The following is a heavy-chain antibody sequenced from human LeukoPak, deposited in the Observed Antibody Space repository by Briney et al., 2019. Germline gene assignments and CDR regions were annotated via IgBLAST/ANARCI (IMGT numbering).Heavy chain of an antibody. Sequence: PGGSLRLSCAASGFMFNTYWMTWVRQAPGMGPQWVANIKEDGSETHYVDSVKGRFTISRDNAKNTLYLQMNSLRVEDTAVYYCARDLDIVWGQGTQVTVSS. CDR2: IKEDGSET. CDR3: ARDLDIV. J-gene: IGHJ4*02. V-gene: IGHV3-7*01. CDR1: GFMFNTYW. D-gene: IGHD5-12*01.